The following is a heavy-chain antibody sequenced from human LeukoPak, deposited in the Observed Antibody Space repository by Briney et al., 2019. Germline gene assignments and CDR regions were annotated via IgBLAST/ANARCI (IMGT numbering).Heavy chain of an antibody. Sequence: SETLSLTCGVSGHSFSSDSFWGWIRPPPGQGLEWIGSIHERGSTFYNPSLKSRVTISIDTSKNQFSLNVNSVTAADTAVYYCARASRPSNSWFDPGGQGTVVTVSS. J-gene: IGHJ5*02. CDR2: IHERGST. V-gene: IGHV4-38-2*01. CDR1: GHSFSSDSF. CDR3: ARASRPSNSWFDP. D-gene: IGHD6-6*01.